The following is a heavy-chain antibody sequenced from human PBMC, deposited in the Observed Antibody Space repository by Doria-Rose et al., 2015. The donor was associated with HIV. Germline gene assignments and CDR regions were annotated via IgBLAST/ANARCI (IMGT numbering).Heavy chain of an antibody. J-gene: IGHJ5*02. Sequence: LKPSETLSLTCAVYGGSLSGYYWSWIRQSPGRGLEWIGEINHTGSTTYNPSLKSRVSISLDKSKSQFSLRLTSVTAADTVVYYCAWSSSPSNWFDPWGQGTLVTVSS. V-gene: IGHV4-34*01. CDR3: AWSSSPSNWFDP. D-gene: IGHD3-3*01. CDR1: GGSLSGYY. CDR2: INHTGST.